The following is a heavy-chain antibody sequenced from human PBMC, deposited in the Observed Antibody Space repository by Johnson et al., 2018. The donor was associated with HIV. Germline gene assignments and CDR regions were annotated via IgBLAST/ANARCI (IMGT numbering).Heavy chain of an antibody. CDR1: GFTVSSNY. D-gene: IGHD1-26*01. J-gene: IGHJ3*02. V-gene: IGHV3-30*18. CDR3: AKDQLVGATYAAFDI. CDR2: ISYAGSNK. Sequence: QVQLVESGGGLVQPGGSLRLSCAASGFTVSSNYMSWVRQAPGKGLEWVVVISYAGSNKSYADSVKGRFTISRDNSKNTLYLQMNGLRPEDTAVYYCAKDQLVGATYAAFDIWGQGTMVTVSS.